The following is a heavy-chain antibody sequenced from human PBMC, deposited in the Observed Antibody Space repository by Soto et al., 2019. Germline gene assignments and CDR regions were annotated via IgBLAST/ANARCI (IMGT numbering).Heavy chain of an antibody. D-gene: IGHD3-22*01. CDR1: GGAISSVGYS. CDR3: AGWGVGDSSGFFYNY. J-gene: IGHJ4*02. V-gene: IGHV4-31*03. Sequence: SETLSLTCTVSGGAISSVGYSWYWIRQHPGKGLECIGYIYYTGSTYYNPSLKSRITISVDTSTTQFSLKLSSGTAADTAVYYCAGWGVGDSSGFFYNYWGQGTLVTVSS. CDR2: IYYTGST.